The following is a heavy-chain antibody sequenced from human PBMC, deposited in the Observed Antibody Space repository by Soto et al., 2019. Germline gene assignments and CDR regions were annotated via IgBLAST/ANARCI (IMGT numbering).Heavy chain of an antibody. V-gene: IGHV1-8*01. CDR3: ARGLRTNTIFGVVIIPYYYYYYMDV. CDR1: GYTFTSYD. J-gene: IGHJ6*03. CDR2: MNPNSGNT. D-gene: IGHD3-3*01. Sequence: ASVKVSCKASGYTFTSYDINWVRQATGQGLEWMGWMNPNSGNTGYAQKFQGRVTMTRNTSISTAYMELSSLRSEDTAVYYCARGLRTNTIFGVVIIPYYYYYYMDVWGKGTTVTVSS.